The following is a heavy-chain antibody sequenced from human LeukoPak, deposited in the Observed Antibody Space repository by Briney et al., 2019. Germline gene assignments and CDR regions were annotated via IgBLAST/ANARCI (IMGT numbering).Heavy chain of an antibody. CDR3: ARDKGTYYDILTGYYPDHDAFDI. CDR2: INPSGGST. Sequence: ASVKVSCKASGYTFTSYYMHWVRHAPGQGREWTGIINPSGGSTSYAQKFQGRVTMTRDTSTSTVYMELSSLRSEDTAVYYCARDKGTYYDILTGYYPDHDAFDIWGQGTMVTVSS. CDR1: GYTFTSYY. J-gene: IGHJ3*02. D-gene: IGHD3-9*01. V-gene: IGHV1-46*01.